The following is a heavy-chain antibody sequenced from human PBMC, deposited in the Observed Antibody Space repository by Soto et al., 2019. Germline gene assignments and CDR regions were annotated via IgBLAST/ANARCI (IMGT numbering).Heavy chain of an antibody. Sequence: PSETLSLTCTVSGGSISSSSYYWGWIRQPPGKGLEWIGSIYYSGSTYYNPSLKSRVTISVDTSKNQFSLKLSSVTAADTAVYYRARHFTMVRGVIITADDAFVIWGQGTMVT. V-gene: IGHV4-39*01. CDR3: ARHFTMVRGVIITADDAFVI. CDR1: GGSISSSSYY. CDR2: IYYSGST. D-gene: IGHD3-10*01. J-gene: IGHJ3*02.